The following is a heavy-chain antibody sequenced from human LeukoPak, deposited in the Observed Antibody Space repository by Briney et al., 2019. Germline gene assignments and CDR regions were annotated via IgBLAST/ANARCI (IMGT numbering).Heavy chain of an antibody. D-gene: IGHD2-21*02. CDR3: ARGGHIVVVTAIF. CDR1: GYTFTGYY. V-gene: IGHV1-2*02. J-gene: IGHJ4*02. Sequence: ASVKVSCKTSGYTFTGYYMRWVRQAPGQGLEWIGWINPNSGGTNYAQKFQGRVTMTRDTSISTAYMELSRLRSDDTAVYYCARGGHIVVVTAIFWGQGTLVTVSS. CDR2: INPNSGGT.